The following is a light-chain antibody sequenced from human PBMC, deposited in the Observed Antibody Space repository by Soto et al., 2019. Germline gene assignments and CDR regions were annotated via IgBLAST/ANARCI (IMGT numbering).Light chain of an antibody. V-gene: IGKV1-39*01. CDR3: QHTNSTPWT. CDR1: QSISSY. CDR2: TTS. Sequence: DIQMTQSPSSRSAPVGESVTITCRASQSISSYLNWYQHKPGRAPKLLIYTTSSLQSGVPSRFSGSGSGTDFTLTISSLQPEDFATYYCQHTNSTPWTFGQGTKVDIK. J-gene: IGKJ1*01.